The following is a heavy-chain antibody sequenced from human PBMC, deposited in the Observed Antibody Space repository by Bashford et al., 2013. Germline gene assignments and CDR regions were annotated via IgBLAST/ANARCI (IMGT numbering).Heavy chain of an antibody. J-gene: IGHJ4*02. D-gene: IGHD4-11*01. Sequence: GSLRLSCAASGFKFGTYSMHWVRQGPGKGLEWVALIVYDGSKEYYGDSVEGRFTISRDNSKKTLFLQMNSLRPEDTAVYYCAREERSSSNYYLDKWGQGTLVTVSS. CDR2: IVYDGSKE. CDR3: AREERSSSNYYLDK. V-gene: IGHV3-30*04. CDR1: GFKFGTYS.